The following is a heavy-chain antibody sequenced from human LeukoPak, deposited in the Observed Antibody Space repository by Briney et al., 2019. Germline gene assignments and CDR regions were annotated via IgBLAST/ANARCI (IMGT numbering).Heavy chain of an antibody. D-gene: IGHD3-22*01. V-gene: IGHV3-74*03. CDR3: ARVRYYDSSHPVAFDI. CDR1: GFTFSNHW. CDR2: INTDGSSI. J-gene: IGHJ3*02. Sequence: PGGSLRLSCAASGFTFSNHWMHWVRQAPGKGLVWVSRINTDGSSITYADSVKGRFTISRDNAKNTLSLQVDSLRAEDTALYYCARVRYYDSSHPVAFDIWGQGTMVTVSS.